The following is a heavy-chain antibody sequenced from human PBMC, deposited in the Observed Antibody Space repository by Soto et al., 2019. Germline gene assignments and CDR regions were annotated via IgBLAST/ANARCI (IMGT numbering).Heavy chain of an antibody. CDR3: ARGQXHRHGYSYGNRPFYFDS. Sequence: SVKVSCKGSGGTFSTYAFTWVRQAPGQGLEWMGGIIPIFVTANYAQKFQGRVTITADESTSTVYMEVTSLKSEDTAVYYCARGQXHRHGYSYGNRPFYFDSWGPGTLVTVSS. V-gene: IGHV1-69*13. CDR1: GGTFSTYA. D-gene: IGHD5-18*01. J-gene: IGHJ4*02. CDR2: IIPIFVTA.